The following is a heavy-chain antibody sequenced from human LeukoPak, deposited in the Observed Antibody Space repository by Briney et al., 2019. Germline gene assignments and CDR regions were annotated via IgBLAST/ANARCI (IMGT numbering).Heavy chain of an antibody. CDR1: GFTFSSYA. J-gene: IGHJ4*02. CDR2: ISGSGGST. V-gene: IGHV3-23*01. Sequence: EPGGSLRLSCAASGFTFSSYAMSWVRQAPGKGLEWVSAISGSGGSTYYADSVKGRFTISRDNSKNTLYLQMNNLRAEDTAVYYCAKDRSNWGYYFDYWGQGTLVTVSS. CDR3: AKDRSNWGYYFDY. D-gene: IGHD7-27*01.